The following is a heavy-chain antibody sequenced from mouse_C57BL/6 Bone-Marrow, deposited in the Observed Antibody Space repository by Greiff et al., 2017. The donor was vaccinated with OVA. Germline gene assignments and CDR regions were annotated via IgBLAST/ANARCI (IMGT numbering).Heavy chain of an antibody. Sequence: QVQLQQSGAELVRPGASVKLSCKASGYTFTDYYINWVKQRPGQGLEWIARIYPGSGNTYYNEKFKGKATLTAEKSSSTAYMQLSSLTSEDSAVYFCAREGSPYYGWWFAYWGQGTLVTVSA. J-gene: IGHJ3*01. CDR1: GYTFTDYY. V-gene: IGHV1-76*01. CDR3: AREGSPYYGWWFAY. CDR2: IYPGSGNT. D-gene: IGHD1-1*01.